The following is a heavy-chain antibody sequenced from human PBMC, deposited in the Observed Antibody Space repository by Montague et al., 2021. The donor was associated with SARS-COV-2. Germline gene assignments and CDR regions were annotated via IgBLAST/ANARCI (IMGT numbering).Heavy chain of an antibody. J-gene: IGHJ4*02. CDR2: IGPSGST. CDR1: GESLSGYH. D-gene: IGHD3-22*01. CDR3: ARGLIDITMMVVLFTGAALYFDY. V-gene: IGHV4-34*01. Sequence: SETLSLTCGVSGESLSGYHWSWIRQPPGKGLEWIGEIGPSGSTNYNPSLKSRVIISLDTSKNQFSLKLSSVTAADTAVYYCARGLIDITMMVVLFTGAALYFDYWGQGILVTVSS.